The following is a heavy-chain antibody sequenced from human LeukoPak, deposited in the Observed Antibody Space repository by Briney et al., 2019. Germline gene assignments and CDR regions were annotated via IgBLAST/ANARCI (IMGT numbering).Heavy chain of an antibody. Sequence: ASETLSLTCTVSGGSISSCYWSWIRQPPGKGLEWIGYIYYSGSTNYNPSLKSRVTMSVDTSKNQFSLKLSSVTAADTAVYYCARHYSGTYFDAFDIWGQGTMVTVSS. V-gene: IGHV4-59*08. CDR3: ARHYSGTYFDAFDI. J-gene: IGHJ3*02. CDR1: GGSISSCY. D-gene: IGHD1-26*01. CDR2: IYYSGST.